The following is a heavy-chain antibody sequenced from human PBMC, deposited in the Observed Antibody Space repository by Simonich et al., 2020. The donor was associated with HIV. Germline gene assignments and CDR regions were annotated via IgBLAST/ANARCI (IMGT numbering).Heavy chain of an antibody. CDR2: ISAYNDTT. V-gene: IGHV1-18*01. J-gene: IGHJ4*02. Sequence: QVQLVQSGAEVKKPGASVKVSCKASGYTFTSYAMHWVRQAPGQRLEWMGWISAYNDTTNNAQNLQGRVTMTTDTSTSTAYMELRSLRSDDTAVYYCARQGNQDNPFFDYWGQGTLVTVSS. D-gene: IGHD2-15*01. CDR3: ARQGNQDNPFFDY. CDR1: GYTFTSYA.